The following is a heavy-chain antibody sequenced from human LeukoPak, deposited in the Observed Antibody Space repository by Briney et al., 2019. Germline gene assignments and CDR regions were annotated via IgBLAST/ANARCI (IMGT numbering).Heavy chain of an antibody. CDR3: ARAHSYAFHV. D-gene: IGHD2-15*01. J-gene: IGHJ3*01. Sequence: GGSLRLSCAASGFTVSSDYMTWVRQAPGKGLEWVSLLNSVGTTYYTDSVKGRFTISRDNSNNTLYLQMNSLRADDTALYYCARAHSYAFHVWGQGTMVTVSS. CDR1: GFTVSSDY. V-gene: IGHV3-66*01. CDR2: LNSVGTT.